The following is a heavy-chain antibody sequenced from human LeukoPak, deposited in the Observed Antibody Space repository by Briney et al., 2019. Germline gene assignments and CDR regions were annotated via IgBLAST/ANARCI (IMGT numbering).Heavy chain of an antibody. D-gene: IGHD2-8*01. CDR1: GYTFTSYG. Sequence: ASVKVSCRASGYTFTSYGISWVRQAPGEGLEWMGWISAYNGNTNYAQKLQGRVTMTTDTSTSTAYMELRSLRSDDTAVYYCARVKYCTNGVCYHFDYWGQGTLATVSS. J-gene: IGHJ4*02. V-gene: IGHV1-18*01. CDR3: ARVKYCTNGVCYHFDY. CDR2: ISAYNGNT.